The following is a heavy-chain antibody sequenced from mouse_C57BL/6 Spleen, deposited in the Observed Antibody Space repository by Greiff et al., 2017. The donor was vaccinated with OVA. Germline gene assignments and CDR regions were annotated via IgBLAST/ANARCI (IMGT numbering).Heavy chain of an antibody. CDR1: GYTFTSYW. D-gene: IGHD2-4*01. CDR2: IDPSDSYT. Sequence: QVQLQQPGAELVMPGASVKLSCKASGYTFTSYWMHWVKQRPGQGLEWIGEIDPSDSYTNYNQKFKGKSTLTVDKSSSTAYMQLSSLTSEDSAVYYCARGLRDGGGYFDYWGQGTTLTVSS. J-gene: IGHJ2*01. CDR3: ARGLRDGGGYFDY. V-gene: IGHV1-69*01.